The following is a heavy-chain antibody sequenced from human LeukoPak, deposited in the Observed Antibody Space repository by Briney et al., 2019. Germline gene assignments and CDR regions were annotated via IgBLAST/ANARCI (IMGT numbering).Heavy chain of an antibody. CDR2: ISDDTYTK. J-gene: IGHJ4*02. Sequence: GESLKISCAASGFTLSANYVSWVRQAPGKGLECVSLISDDTYTKYYADSVKGRFIISRDNSKNMLYLQMNGLGTDDSALYYCTVATETTFDYWGQGSLVTVSS. CDR1: GFTLSANY. D-gene: IGHD4-17*01. V-gene: IGHV3-30*03. CDR3: TVATETTFDY.